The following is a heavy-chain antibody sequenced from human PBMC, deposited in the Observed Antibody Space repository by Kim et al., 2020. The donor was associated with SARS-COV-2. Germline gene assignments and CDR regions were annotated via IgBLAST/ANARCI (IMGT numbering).Heavy chain of an antibody. J-gene: IGHJ4*02. CDR3: ARGRTGDSADY. Sequence: GGSLRLSCAASGFSFSTYDFHWVRHSAGKGLEWVSGIGATGATFYPDSVRGRFFISRDNDRNSLFLQMSRVTAGDTAVYYCARGRTGDSADYWGQGTLVTVSS. CDR1: GFSFSTYD. CDR2: IGATGAT. D-gene: IGHD7-27*01. V-gene: IGHV3-13*01.